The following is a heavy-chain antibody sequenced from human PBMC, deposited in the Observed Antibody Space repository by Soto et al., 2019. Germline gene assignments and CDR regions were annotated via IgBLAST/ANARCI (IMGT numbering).Heavy chain of an antibody. Sequence: LSYTVSGGNICSSSWYCGWFHQPPGKGLEWIGSIYYSGSTYYNPSLKSRVTISVDTSKNQFSLKLSSVTAADTAVYYCERQRSSWENNWFDPWGQGNLVIVS. CDR3: ERQRSSWENNWFDP. J-gene: IGHJ5*02. CDR1: GGNICSSSWY. D-gene: IGHD6-13*01. CDR2: IYYSGST. V-gene: IGHV4-39*01.